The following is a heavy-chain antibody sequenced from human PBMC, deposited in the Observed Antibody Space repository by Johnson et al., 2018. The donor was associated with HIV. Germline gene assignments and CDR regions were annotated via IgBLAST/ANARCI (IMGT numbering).Heavy chain of an antibody. J-gene: IGHJ3*02. CDR1: GFTFSNHW. V-gene: IGHV3-74*01. CDR2: INSDGSSR. Sequence: VQLVESGGGLVQSGGSLRLSCAASGFTFSNHWMHWVLQAPGKGLVWVSRINSDGSSRNYADSVKGRFTISRDNAKNTLYLQMNSLSTEYTAVYYCARVEWELDAFDIWGQGTMVTVSS. D-gene: IGHD1-7*01. CDR3: ARVEWELDAFDI.